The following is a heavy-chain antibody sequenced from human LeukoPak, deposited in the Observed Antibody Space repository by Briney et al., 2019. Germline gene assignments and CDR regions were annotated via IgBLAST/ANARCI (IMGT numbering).Heavy chain of an antibody. D-gene: IGHD3-22*01. CDR1: GGSISSYY. J-gene: IGHJ4*02. V-gene: IGHV4-59*08. Sequence: SETLSLTCTVAGGSISSYYWSWIRQPPGKGLEWIGYIYYSGSTNYNPSRKSRVTISVDPSKNQFSLKLSSVTAADTAVYYCARLARTNHYDSSGPVDYWGQGTLVTVSS. CDR2: IYYSGST. CDR3: ARLARTNHYDSSGPVDY.